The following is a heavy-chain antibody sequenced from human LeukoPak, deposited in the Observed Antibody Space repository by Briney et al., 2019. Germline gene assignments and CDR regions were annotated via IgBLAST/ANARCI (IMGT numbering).Heavy chain of an antibody. D-gene: IGHD2-2*01. V-gene: IGHV3-7*01. CDR1: GGSFSGYY. J-gene: IGHJ6*02. Sequence: ETLSLTCAVYGGSFSGYYWSWVRQAPGKGLEWVANIKQDGSEKYYVDSVKGRFTISRDNAKNSLYLQMNSLRAEDTAVYYCARDIVVVPAVTSIYYYGMDVWGQGTTVTVSS. CDR2: IKQDGSEK. CDR3: ARDIVVVPAVTSIYYYGMDV.